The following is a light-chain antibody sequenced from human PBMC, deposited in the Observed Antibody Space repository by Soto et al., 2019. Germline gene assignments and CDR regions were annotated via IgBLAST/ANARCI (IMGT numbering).Light chain of an antibody. CDR1: QSISSW. J-gene: IGKJ1*01. Sequence: IQMTPSPSTLSSSVKARLPITCLASQSISSWLAWYQQKPGKAPKLLIYKASSLESGVPSRFSGSGSGTEFTLTISSLQPDDFATYYCQQYNSYPWTFGQGTKVDI. CDR3: QQYNSYPWT. V-gene: IGKV1-5*03. CDR2: KAS.